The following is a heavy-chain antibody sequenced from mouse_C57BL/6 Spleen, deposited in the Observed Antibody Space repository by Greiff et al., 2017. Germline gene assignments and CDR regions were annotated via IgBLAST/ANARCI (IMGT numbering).Heavy chain of an antibody. V-gene: IGHV5-17*01. CDR3: ARENYGSSYAMDY. J-gene: IGHJ4*01. CDR1: GFTFSDYG. D-gene: IGHD1-1*01. Sequence: EVMLVESGGGLVKPGGSLKLSCAASGFTFSDYGMHWVRQAPEKGLEWVAYISSGSSTIYYADTVKGRFTISRDNAKNTLFRQMTSLRSEDTAMYYCARENYGSSYAMDYWGQGTSVTVSS. CDR2: ISSGSSTI.